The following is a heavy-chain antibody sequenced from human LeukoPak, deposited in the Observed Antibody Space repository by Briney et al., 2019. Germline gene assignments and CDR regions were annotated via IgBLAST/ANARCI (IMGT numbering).Heavy chain of an antibody. J-gene: IGHJ6*02. CDR3: AKSSSGWPYYYYGMDV. Sequence: ASVKVSCKASGYTFTGYYMHWVRQAPGQGLEWMGWINPNSGGTNYAQKFQGRVTMTRDTSISTAYMELSSLRSEDTAVYYCAKSSSGWPYYYYGMDVWGQGTTVTVSS. CDR2: INPNSGGT. V-gene: IGHV1-2*02. D-gene: IGHD6-19*01. CDR1: GYTFTGYY.